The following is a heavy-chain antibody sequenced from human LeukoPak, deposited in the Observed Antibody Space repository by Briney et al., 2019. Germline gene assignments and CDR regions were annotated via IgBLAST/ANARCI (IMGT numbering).Heavy chain of an antibody. CDR3: AREGYSSSSPFDY. J-gene: IGHJ4*02. CDR1: GGSISSGDYY. CDR2: IYYSGST. D-gene: IGHD6-6*01. V-gene: IGHV4-30-4*02. Sequence: SETLSLTCTVSGGSISSGDYYWSWIRQPPGKGLEWIGYIYYSGSTYYNPSLKSRVTISVDTSKNQFSLKLSSVTAADTAVYYCAREGYSSSSPFDYWGQGTLVTVSS.